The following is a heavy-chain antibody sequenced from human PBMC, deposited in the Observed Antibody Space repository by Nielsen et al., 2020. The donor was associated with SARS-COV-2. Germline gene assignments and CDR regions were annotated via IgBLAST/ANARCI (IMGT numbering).Heavy chain of an antibody. J-gene: IGHJ5*02. Sequence: VKVSCKASGYTFTTYSMHWLRQAPGQGPEWMGIINPIGTSTRYAPRFQGRLTMTRDTSTGTDYMQLNNLRSEDTAVYYCARGIIDTSWSHSWFNPWGQGTLVTVSS. CDR2: INPIGTST. CDR1: GYTFTTYS. V-gene: IGHV1-46*01. D-gene: IGHD2-2*01. CDR3: ARGIIDTSWSHSWFNP.